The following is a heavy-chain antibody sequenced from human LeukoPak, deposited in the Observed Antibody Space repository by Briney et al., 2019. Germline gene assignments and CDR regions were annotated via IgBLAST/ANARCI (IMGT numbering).Heavy chain of an antibody. D-gene: IGHD1-26*01. CDR1: GFTFSSYA. Sequence: PGGSLRRSCAASGFTFSSYAMSWVRQAPGKGLEWVSAISGSGGSTYYADSVKGRFTISRDNSKNTLYLQMNSLRAEDTAVYYCAKGGSGGSYPDYFDYWGQGTLVTVSS. V-gene: IGHV3-23*01. J-gene: IGHJ4*02. CDR2: ISGSGGST. CDR3: AKGGSGGSYPDYFDY.